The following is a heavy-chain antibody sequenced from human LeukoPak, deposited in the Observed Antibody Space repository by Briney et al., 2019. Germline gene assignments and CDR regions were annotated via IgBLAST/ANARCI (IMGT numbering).Heavy chain of an antibody. Sequence: SETLSLTCTVSGGSISSSSYYWGWIRQPPGKGLEWIGSIYYSGSTYYNPSLKSRVTISVDTSKNQFSLKLSSVTAADTAVYYCARCYYGSGGYYNFIDYWGQGTLVTVSS. CDR2: IYYSGST. D-gene: IGHD3-10*01. CDR1: GGSISSSSYY. CDR3: ARCYYGSGGYYNFIDY. J-gene: IGHJ4*02. V-gene: IGHV4-39*01.